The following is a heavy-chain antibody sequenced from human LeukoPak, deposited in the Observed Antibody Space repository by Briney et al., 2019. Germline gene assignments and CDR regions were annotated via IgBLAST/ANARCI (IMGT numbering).Heavy chain of an antibody. Sequence: ASVKVSCKASGYTFTGYYMHWLRQAPGQGLEWMGWINPNSGGTNYAQKFQGRVTMTRDTSISTAYMELSRLRSDDTAVYYCARDSEYYYDSSGYYYEDYYYGMDVWGQGTTVTVSS. CDR2: INPNSGGT. D-gene: IGHD3-22*01. CDR3: ARDSEYYYDSSGYYYEDYYYGMDV. CDR1: GYTFTGYY. J-gene: IGHJ6*02. V-gene: IGHV1-2*02.